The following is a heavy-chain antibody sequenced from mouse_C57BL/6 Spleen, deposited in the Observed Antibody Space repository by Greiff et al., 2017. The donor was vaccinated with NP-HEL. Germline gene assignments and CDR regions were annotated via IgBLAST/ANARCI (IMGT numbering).Heavy chain of an antibody. Sequence: DVKLQESGPGLVKPSQSLSLTCSVPGYSITSGYYWNWIRQFPGNKLEWMGYISYDGSNNYNPSLKNRISITRDTAKHQFFLKLNSVTTEDTATYYCARDLYYGYYNYAMDYWGQGTSVTVSS. V-gene: IGHV3-6*01. CDR3: ARDLYYGYYNYAMDY. CDR1: GYSITSGYY. J-gene: IGHJ4*01. D-gene: IGHD2-3*01. CDR2: ISYDGSN.